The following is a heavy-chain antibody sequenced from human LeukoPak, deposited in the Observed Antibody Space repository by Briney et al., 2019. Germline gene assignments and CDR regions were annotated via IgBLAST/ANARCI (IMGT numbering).Heavy chain of an antibody. V-gene: IGHV4-59*01. J-gene: IGHJ4*02. CDR2: IYYSGST. D-gene: IGHD1-1*01. CDR3: ARGRNDFDY. Sequence: SETLSLTCTVSGGSISSYYWSWIRQSPGKGLEWIGYIYYSGSTNYNPSLKSRVTISLGTSKNQFSLRLTSVTAADTAMYYCARGRNDFDYWGQGTLVTVSS. CDR1: GGSISSYY.